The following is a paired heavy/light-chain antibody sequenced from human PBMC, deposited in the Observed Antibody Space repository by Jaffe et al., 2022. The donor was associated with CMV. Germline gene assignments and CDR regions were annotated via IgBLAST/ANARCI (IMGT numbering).Light chain of an antibody. CDR2: QDD. CDR1: KSEDKF. J-gene: IGLJ2*01. CDR3: QAWDSGTVV. V-gene: IGLV3-1*01. Sequence: SYDLTQPPSVSVSPGQTATITCSGAKSEDKFVCWYQQKSGQSPVLVIYQDDRRPSGIPERFSGSNSGNTATLTISGTQAVDEADYYCQAWDSGTVVFGGGTKLTVL.
Heavy chain of an antibody. J-gene: IGHJ6*03. CDR2: ISWDGGSA. CDR3: TKDKTSGYMDV. Sequence: EEQLVESGGGVVRPGGSLRLSCAASGFRFDDYAMHWVRQAPGKGLEWVSLISWDGGSAQYADSVKGRFTISRDNSKNSLFLEMSSLRSEDTALYYCTKDKTSGYMDVWGKGTTVTVSS. V-gene: IGHV3-43*01. D-gene: IGHD3-10*01. CDR1: GFRFDDYA.